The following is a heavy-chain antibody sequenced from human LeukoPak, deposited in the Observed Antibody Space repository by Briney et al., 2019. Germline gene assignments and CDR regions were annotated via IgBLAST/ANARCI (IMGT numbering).Heavy chain of an antibody. CDR1: GGCMSLFH. D-gene: IGHD6-6*01. V-gene: IGHV4-4*09. CDR2: IYTSGST. CDR3: AGPDIATRPKKYYHYYMDV. Sequence: SETLSLTCTVSGGCMSLFHWTWIRQPPGKGLEWIGYIYTSGSTNYNPSLNSRLTISVDTSKNQFSLKLFSVTAADTAVYYCAGPDIATRPKKYYHYYMDVWGKGTTVTVSS. J-gene: IGHJ6*03.